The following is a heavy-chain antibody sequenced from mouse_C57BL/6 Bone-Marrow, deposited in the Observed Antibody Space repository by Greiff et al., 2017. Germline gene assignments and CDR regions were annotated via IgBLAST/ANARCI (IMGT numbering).Heavy chain of an antibody. V-gene: IGHV5-15*01. J-gene: IGHJ1*03. CDR3: ARQNDGYYGWYFDV. CDR1: GFTFSDYG. D-gene: IGHD2-3*01. Sequence: DVKLVASGGGLVQPGGSLKLSCAASGFTFSDYGMAWVRQAPRKGPEWVAFISNLAYSIYYADTVTGRFTISRENAKNTLYLEMSSLRSEDTAMYYCARQNDGYYGWYFDVWGTGTTVTVSS. CDR2: ISNLAYSI.